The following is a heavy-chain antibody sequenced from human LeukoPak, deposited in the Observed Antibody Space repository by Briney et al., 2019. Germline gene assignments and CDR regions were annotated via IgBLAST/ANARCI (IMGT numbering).Heavy chain of an antibody. CDR2: IYHSGNT. Sequence: SETLSLTCAVSGDSISSSNWWSWVRRPPGKGLEWIGEIYHSGNTNYNPALQSRVTISLDKSKNQFSLNLNSVTAADTAVYYCARSHDSNLEFDYWGQGTLVTVSS. CDR3: ARSHDSNLEFDY. CDR1: GDSISSSNW. D-gene: IGHD4-11*01. J-gene: IGHJ4*02. V-gene: IGHV4-4*02.